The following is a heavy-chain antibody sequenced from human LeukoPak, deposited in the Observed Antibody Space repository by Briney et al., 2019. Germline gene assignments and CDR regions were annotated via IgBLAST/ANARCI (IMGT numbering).Heavy chain of an antibody. CDR2: ISLCNNNT. J-gene: IGHJ4*02. CDR3: ARESTNSWYLDY. D-gene: IGHD6-13*01. V-gene: IGHV1-18*01. Sequence: ASVKVSCKASGYVFTSINVNWVRQAPGLGLEWMGWISLCNNNTNCTQKFQGRVTTSTDTSTNTAYMELRGLRSDDTAVYYCARESTNSWYLDYWGQGTLVTVSS. CDR1: GYVFTSIN.